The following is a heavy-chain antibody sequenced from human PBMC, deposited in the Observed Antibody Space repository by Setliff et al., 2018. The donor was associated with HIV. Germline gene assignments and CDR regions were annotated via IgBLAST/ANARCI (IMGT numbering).Heavy chain of an antibody. CDR1: GFIFSSYW. CDR3: ARAYNVYDYRFDSSGYDY. J-gene: IGHJ4*02. Sequence: PGGSLRLSCTASGFIFSSYWMSWVRQAPGKGLEWVANIKQGGSEKYYVDSVKGRFIASTDNAKNSLFLQMNSLKAEDTAVYYCARAYNVYDYRFDSSGYDYWGQGTLVTVSS. V-gene: IGHV3-7*03. D-gene: IGHD3-22*01. CDR2: IKQGGSEK.